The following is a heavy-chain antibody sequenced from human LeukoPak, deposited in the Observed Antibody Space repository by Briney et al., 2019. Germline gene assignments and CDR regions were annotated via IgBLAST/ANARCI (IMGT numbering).Heavy chain of an antibody. J-gene: IGHJ3*02. D-gene: IGHD1-26*01. CDR2: IYSGGST. CDR3: ARGGSYLSAFDI. V-gene: IGHV3-53*01. CDR1: GFTFSNYW. Sequence: TGGSLRLSCAASGFTFSNYWMSWVRQAPGKGLEWVSIIYSGGSTFYADSVKGRFTIPRGNSKNTLYLQMNSLRAEDTAVYYCARGGSYLSAFDIWGQGTMVTVSS.